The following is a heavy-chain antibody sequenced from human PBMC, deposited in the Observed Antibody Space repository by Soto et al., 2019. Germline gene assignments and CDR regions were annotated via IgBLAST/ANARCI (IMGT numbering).Heavy chain of an antibody. Sequence: GESLKISCKGSGYSFTSYWISWVRQMPGKGLEWMGRIDHSDSYTNYSPSFQGHVTISADKSISTAYLQWSSLKASDTAMYYCARRQQLVIDYYGMDVWGQGTTVTVSS. CDR3: ARRQQLVIDYYGMDV. CDR2: IDHSDSYT. D-gene: IGHD6-6*01. CDR1: GYSFTSYW. J-gene: IGHJ6*02. V-gene: IGHV5-10-1*01.